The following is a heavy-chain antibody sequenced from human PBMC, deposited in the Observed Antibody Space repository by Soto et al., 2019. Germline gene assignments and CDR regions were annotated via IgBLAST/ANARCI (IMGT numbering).Heavy chain of an antibody. J-gene: IGHJ4*02. D-gene: IGHD3-3*01. CDR3: AHKVLPTVFGLVTTTSIYFDF. CDR2: IYWDDDK. Sequence: QITLNETGPTQVKPRQTLTLTCTFSGFSLTTSGVGVGWIRRSPGKAPEWLELIYWDDDKRYSPSLKSRLTLTKDTSKNLVVLTMADLDPADTATYYWAHKVLPTVFGLVTTTSIYFDFWGQGTPVAVSS. V-gene: IGHV2-5*02. CDR1: GFSLTTSGVG.